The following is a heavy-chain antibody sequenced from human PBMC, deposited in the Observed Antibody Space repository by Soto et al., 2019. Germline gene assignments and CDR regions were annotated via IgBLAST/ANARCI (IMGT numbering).Heavy chain of an antibody. Sequence: PGGSLRLSCAASGCTFSKFAMTWVRQAPGKGLEWVSTISDNGGSTHYADSVKGRFTISRDNSKNTLFLQMSSLRAEDTAVYFWAEGGFSDGFDYWGPGPLVTVSS. CDR3: AEGGFSDGFDY. CDR1: GCTFSKFA. V-gene: IGHV3-23*01. CDR2: ISDNGGST. J-gene: IGHJ4*02.